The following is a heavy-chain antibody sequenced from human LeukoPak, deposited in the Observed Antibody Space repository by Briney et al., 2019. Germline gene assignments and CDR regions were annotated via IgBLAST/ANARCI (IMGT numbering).Heavy chain of an antibody. V-gene: IGHV1-69*13. D-gene: IGHD3-10*01. Sequence: VKVSCKASGGTFSSYAISWVRQAPGQGLEWMGGIIPIFGTANYAQKFQGRVTITADKSTSTAYMELSSLRSEDTAVYYCARGQGPGTLPYYYYYYYMDVWGKGTTVTISS. CDR2: IIPIFGTA. CDR1: GGTFSSYA. CDR3: ARGQGPGTLPYYYYYYYMDV. J-gene: IGHJ6*03.